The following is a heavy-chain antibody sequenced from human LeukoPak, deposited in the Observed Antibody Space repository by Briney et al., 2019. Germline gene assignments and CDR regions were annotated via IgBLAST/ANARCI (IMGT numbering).Heavy chain of an antibody. V-gene: IGHV4-59*01. J-gene: IGHJ3*02. Sequence: PSETLSLTCSVSGGSITSNYWNWVRQSPGKGLEYIGHVSYTGRTRNNPSLQRRLTISLDTSNNHFSLQLTYVSAADTAVYYCARLLDYDNSGAPDVFDIWGQGTMVTVSS. D-gene: IGHD3-22*01. CDR3: ARLLDYDNSGAPDVFDI. CDR2: VSYTGRT. CDR1: GGSITSNY.